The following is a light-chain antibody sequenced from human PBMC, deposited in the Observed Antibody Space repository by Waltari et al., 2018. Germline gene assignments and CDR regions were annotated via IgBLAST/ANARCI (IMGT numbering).Light chain of an antibody. CDR2: WAS. CDR1: QSVLYSSNNKNY. Sequence: DIVMTQSPDSLAVSLGERAPINCKSSQSVLYSSNNKNYLAWYQQKPGQPPKLLIYWASTRESGVPDRFSGSGSGTDFTLTISSLQAEDVAVYYCKQYYSTPPTFGQGTKLEIK. J-gene: IGKJ2*01. V-gene: IGKV4-1*01. CDR3: KQYYSTPPT.